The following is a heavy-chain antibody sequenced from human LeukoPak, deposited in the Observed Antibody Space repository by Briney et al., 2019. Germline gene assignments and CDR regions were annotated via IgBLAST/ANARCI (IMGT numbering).Heavy chain of an antibody. V-gene: IGHV1-18*01. CDR1: GDTFTSYG. CDR3: AREGGDFGWLFPQPFDY. D-gene: IGHD3-9*01. Sequence: ASEKVSSTASGDTFTSYGISWGRHGPGQGLEWMGWISAYNGNTNYAQKLQGIVTRTTDESTSTGYMELRSLRSDDAAVYYCAREGGDFGWLFPQPFDYWGQGALVTVSS. CDR2: ISAYNGNT. J-gene: IGHJ4*02.